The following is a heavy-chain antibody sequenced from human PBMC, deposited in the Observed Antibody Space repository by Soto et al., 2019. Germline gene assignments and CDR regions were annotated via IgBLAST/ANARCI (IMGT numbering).Heavy chain of an antibody. Sequence: GASVKVSCKASGGTFSSYAISWVQQAPGQGLEWMGGIIPIFGTANYAQKFQGRVTITADESTSTAYMELSSLRSEDTAVYYCARDPSEYYYDSSGSSNWFDPWGQGTLVTVSS. D-gene: IGHD3-22*01. V-gene: IGHV1-69*13. CDR1: GGTFSSYA. CDR2: IIPIFGTA. J-gene: IGHJ5*02. CDR3: ARDPSEYYYDSSGSSNWFDP.